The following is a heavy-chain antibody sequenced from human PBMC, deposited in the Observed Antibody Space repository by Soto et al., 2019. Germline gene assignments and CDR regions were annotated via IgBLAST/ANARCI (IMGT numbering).Heavy chain of an antibody. Sequence: QVQLVQSGAEVKKPGSSVKVSCKASGGTFSSYAISWVRQAPGQGLEWMAGIIPIFGTATYAQKFQGRVTITADESTSTAYMELSSLSSEDTAVYYCAGVTTTVTTGSFDYWCQGTLVPVSS. CDR3: AGVTTTVTTGSFDY. J-gene: IGHJ4*02. CDR2: IIPIFGTA. CDR1: GGTFSSYA. V-gene: IGHV1-69*01. D-gene: IGHD4-17*01.